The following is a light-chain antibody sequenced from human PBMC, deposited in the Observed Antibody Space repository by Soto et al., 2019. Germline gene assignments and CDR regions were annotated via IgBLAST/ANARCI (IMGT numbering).Light chain of an antibody. CDR3: QQYHHVTTIP. CDR2: GAS. J-gene: IGKJ4*01. V-gene: IGKV3-15*01. Sequence: EIALKKTPGSLSGATVYRPTRSCRSSQSVTSSYLAWYQQKPGQAPRLLIYGASTRATDIQARFSGSGSGTEFTLTISCLQSEDFAIYYCQQYHHVTTIPFGEG. CDR1: QSVTSSY.